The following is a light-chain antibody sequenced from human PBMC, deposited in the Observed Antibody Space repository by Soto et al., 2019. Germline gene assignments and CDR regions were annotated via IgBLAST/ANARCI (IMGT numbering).Light chain of an antibody. CDR2: EDN. Sequence: NFMLTQPHSVSESPGKTVTISCTRSSGSIASNYVQWYQQRPGSSPTTVIYEDNQRPSAVPDRFSGSIDTSSNSASLTISGLKTEDEADYYCQSDDSTNPRVVFGGGTKLTVL. CDR3: QSDDSTNPRVV. J-gene: IGLJ2*01. V-gene: IGLV6-57*01. CDR1: SGSIASNY.